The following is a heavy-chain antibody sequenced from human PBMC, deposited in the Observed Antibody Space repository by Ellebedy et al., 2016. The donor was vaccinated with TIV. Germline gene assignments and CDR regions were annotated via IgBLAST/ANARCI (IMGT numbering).Heavy chain of an antibody. Sequence: GESLKISCAASGFTFSSYAMHWVRQAPGKGLEWVAVISYDGSNKYYADSVKGRFTISRDNSKNTLYLQMNSLRAEDTAVYYCARDMAVADHYWGQGTLVTVSS. J-gene: IGHJ4*02. CDR3: ARDMAVADHY. V-gene: IGHV3-30*04. CDR2: ISYDGSNK. CDR1: GFTFSSYA. D-gene: IGHD6-19*01.